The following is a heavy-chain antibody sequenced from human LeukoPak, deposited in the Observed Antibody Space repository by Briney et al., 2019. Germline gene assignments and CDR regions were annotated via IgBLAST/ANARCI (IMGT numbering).Heavy chain of an antibody. CDR2: IWYDGSNK. V-gene: IGHV3-33*01. CDR1: GFTFSSYG. D-gene: IGHD6-13*01. CDR3: ARAAWEQQLAFDY. J-gene: IGHJ4*02. Sequence: AGGSLRLSCAASGFTFSSYGMHWVRQAPGKGLEWVAVIWYDGSNKYYADSVKGRFTISRDNSKNTLYLQMNSLRAEDTAVYYCARAAWEQQLAFDYWGQGTLVTVSS.